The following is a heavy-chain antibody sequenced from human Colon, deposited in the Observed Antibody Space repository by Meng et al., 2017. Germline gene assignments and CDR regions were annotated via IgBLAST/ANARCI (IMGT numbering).Heavy chain of an antibody. Sequence: GESLKISCEASGFTLSDHYVDWVRQAPGKGLEWVGRSRDKPNSYTTEYAASVRGRFTISRDDSKNSLYLQMNTLKTEDTAVYYCTRGFCSGGTCYSGDDWGQGTRVTGAS. V-gene: IGHV3-72*01. D-gene: IGHD2-15*01. J-gene: IGHJ4*02. CDR1: GFTLSDHY. CDR3: TRGFCSGGTCYSGDD. CDR2: SRDKPNSYTT.